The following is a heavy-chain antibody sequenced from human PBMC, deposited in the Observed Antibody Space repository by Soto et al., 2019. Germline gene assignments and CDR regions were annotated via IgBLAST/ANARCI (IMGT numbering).Heavy chain of an antibody. Sequence: QVQLVQSGAEVKEPGSSVKVSCKASGGGNLRDYRTTWVRRAPGQGLEWMGGIIPKLGSANYAQKFQGRVTITADESTNSVYMELRSLRSDDTAVSYCSRGGEGYNFGPVYWGHGTPVTVSS. CDR1: GGGNLRDYR. CDR2: IIPKLGSA. D-gene: IGHD5-12*01. CDR3: SRGGEGYNFGPVY. J-gene: IGHJ4*01. V-gene: IGHV1-69*01.